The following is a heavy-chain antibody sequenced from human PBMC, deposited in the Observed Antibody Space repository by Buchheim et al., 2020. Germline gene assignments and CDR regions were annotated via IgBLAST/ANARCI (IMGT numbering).Heavy chain of an antibody. CDR1: GFTFSSYA. D-gene: IGHD5-12*01. J-gene: IGHJ6*02. CDR2: ISYDGSNK. V-gene: IGHV3-30-3*01. CDR3: ARPGTITVTPYYDGMDV. Sequence: QVQLVESGGGVVQPGRSLRLSCAASGFTFSSYAMHWVRQAPGKGLEWVAVISYDGSNKYYADSVKGRFTISRDNSKNTLYLQMNSLRAKDTAVYYYARPGTITVTPYYDGMDVWGQGTT.